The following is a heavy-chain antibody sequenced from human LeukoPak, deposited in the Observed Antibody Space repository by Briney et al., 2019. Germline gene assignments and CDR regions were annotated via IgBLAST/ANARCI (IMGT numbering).Heavy chain of an antibody. V-gene: IGHV1-69*05. J-gene: IGHJ4*02. CDR3: ASGPHYYGACY. CDR1: GGTFSSYA. CDR2: ILPLFGTA. D-gene: IGHD3-10*01. Sequence: SVKVSCKASGGTFSSYAISWVRQAPGQGLEWIGTILPLFGTANYAAKLQGRVTISTDESTSTAYMQLSSLRSEDTAVYSCASGPHYYGACYWGQGTLVTVSS.